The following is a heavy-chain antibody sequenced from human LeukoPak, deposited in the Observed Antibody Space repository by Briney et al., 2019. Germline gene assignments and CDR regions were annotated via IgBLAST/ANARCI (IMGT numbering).Heavy chain of an antibody. D-gene: IGHD3-22*01. V-gene: IGHV3-23*01. CDR2: ISGSGSTI. CDR1: GFTFSSYA. J-gene: IGHJ4*02. Sequence: GGSLRLSCAASGFTFSSYAMSWVRQAPGKGLEWVSAISGSGSTIYYAASVKGRFTISRDNAKNSLYLQMNSLRTEDTAVYSCARYYYDSSGYYYFDYWGQGTLVTVSS. CDR3: ARYYYDSSGYYYFDY.